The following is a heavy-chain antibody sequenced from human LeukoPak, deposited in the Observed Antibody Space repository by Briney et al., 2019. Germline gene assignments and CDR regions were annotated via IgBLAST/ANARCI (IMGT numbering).Heavy chain of an antibody. D-gene: IGHD3-22*01. J-gene: IGHJ4*02. Sequence: GGSLRLSCAASGFSFSSYAMHWVRQAPGKGLEWVAVISYDGSNKYHADSVKGRFTISRDNSKNTLYLQMNSLRAEDTAVYYCARDHYYDSSGSTSPDYWGQGTLVTVSS. V-gene: IGHV3-30*04. CDR2: ISYDGSNK. CDR3: ARDHYYDSSGSTSPDY. CDR1: GFSFSSYA.